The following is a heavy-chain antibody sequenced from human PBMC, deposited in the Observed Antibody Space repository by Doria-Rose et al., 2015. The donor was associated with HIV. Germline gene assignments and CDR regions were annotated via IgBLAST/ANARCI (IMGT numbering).Heavy chain of an antibody. D-gene: IGHD3-10*01. CDR2: ISSTSAYI. V-gene: IGHV3-21*01. CDR3: ATGVTLDY. J-gene: IGHJ4*02. CDR1: GFTFSSHR. Sequence: VQLQESGGGLVRPGGSLRLSCATSGFTFSSHRINWVRQAPGKGLEWVSSISSTSAYINYADSVRSRFTISRDNARNSLYLQMDGLRAEDTAIYYCATGVTLDYWGQGTLVTVSS.